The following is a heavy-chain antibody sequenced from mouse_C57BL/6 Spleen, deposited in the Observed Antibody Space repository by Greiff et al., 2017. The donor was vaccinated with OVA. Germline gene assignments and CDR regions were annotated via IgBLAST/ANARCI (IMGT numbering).Heavy chain of an antibody. D-gene: IGHD1-1*01. CDR3: ARGGYYGSPGYFDV. CDR2: ISSGSSTI. Sequence: EVQLVESGGGLVKPGGSLKLSCAASGFTFSDYGMHWVRQAPEKGLEWVAYISSGSSTIYYADTVKGRFTISRDNAKNTLFLQMTSLRSEDTAMYYCARGGYYGSPGYFDVWGTGTTVTVSS. V-gene: IGHV5-17*01. J-gene: IGHJ1*03. CDR1: GFTFSDYG.